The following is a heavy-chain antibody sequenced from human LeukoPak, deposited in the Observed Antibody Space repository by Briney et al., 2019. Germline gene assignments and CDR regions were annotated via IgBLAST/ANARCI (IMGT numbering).Heavy chain of an antibody. CDR1: GVCISSYY. Sequence: SETLSLTCTVSGVCISSYYWSWIRQPPGKGLEWIGYIYYSGSTNYNPSLTSRVTISVDTSKNHFSLKLSSVTAADTAVYYCARLDTTVTLFDYWGQGTLVSVSS. V-gene: IGHV4-59*08. J-gene: IGHJ4*02. CDR2: IYYSGST. D-gene: IGHD4-17*01. CDR3: ARLDTTVTLFDY.